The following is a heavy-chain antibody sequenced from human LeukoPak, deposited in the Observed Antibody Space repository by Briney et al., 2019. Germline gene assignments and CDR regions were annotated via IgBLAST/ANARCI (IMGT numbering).Heavy chain of an antibody. CDR1: GFTFSSYA. J-gene: IGHJ3*02. CDR2: ISYDGSNK. V-gene: IGHV3-30-3*01. Sequence: GGSLRLSCAASGFTFSSYAMHWVRQAPGKGLEWVAVISYDGSNKYYADSVKGRFTISRDNSKNTLYLQMNSLRAEDTAVYYCARDARRAAAADDPFDIWGQGTMVTVSS. CDR3: ARDARRAAAADDPFDI. D-gene: IGHD6-13*01.